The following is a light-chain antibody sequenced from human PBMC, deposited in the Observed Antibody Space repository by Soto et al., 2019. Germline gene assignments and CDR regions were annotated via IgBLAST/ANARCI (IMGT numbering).Light chain of an antibody. CDR3: SSYTTIKTVV. V-gene: IGLV2-11*01. CDR2: EVS. Sequence: QSALTQPRSVSGSPGQSVTISCTGTSSDVGGYKYVSWFQHHPGKAPKLIIFEVSNRPSGISDRFSGFKSANTAYLTISGVQPEDEADYHCSSYTTIKTVVFGGGTKLTVL. CDR1: SSDVGGYKY. J-gene: IGLJ2*01.